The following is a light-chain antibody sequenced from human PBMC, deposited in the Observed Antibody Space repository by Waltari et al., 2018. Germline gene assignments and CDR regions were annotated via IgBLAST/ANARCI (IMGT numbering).Light chain of an antibody. V-gene: IGKV3-20*01. CDR1: QSVRRA. J-gene: IGKJ1*01. Sequence: SCRARQSVRRALAWYQQNPGQAPRRLIYGASNRATGIPDRFSGSGSGTDFSLIISRLEPEDFAVYYCQHYVSLPVTFGQGTKVEIK. CDR2: GAS. CDR3: QHYVSLPVT.